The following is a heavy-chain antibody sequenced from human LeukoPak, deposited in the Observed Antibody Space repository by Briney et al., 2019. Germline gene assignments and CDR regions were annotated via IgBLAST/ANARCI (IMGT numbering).Heavy chain of an antibody. CDR2: IDPSDAYT. CDR3: AKAAASLDWFDP. CDR1: GYSFTNYW. V-gene: IGHV5-10-1*01. Sequence: GESMKISSKGSGYSFTNYWNSCVRQIPGKGLVWMGTIDPSDAYTNYSPSLQGHVTISADKSISTAYVQWSSLKASDTAIYYCAKAAASLDWFDPWGQGTLVIVSS. D-gene: IGHD6-13*01. J-gene: IGHJ5*02.